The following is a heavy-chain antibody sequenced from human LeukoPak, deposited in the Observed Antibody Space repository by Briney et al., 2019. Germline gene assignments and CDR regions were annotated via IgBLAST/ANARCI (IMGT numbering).Heavy chain of an antibody. J-gene: IGHJ5*02. CDR2: ISSSGSTI. CDR3: ARLLWFGELIDWFDP. CDR1: GFTFSDYY. V-gene: IGHV3-11*01. Sequence: PGGSLGLSCAASGFTFSDYYMSWIRQAPGKGLEWVSYISSSGSTIYYADSVKGRFTISRDNAKNSLYLQMNSLRAEDTAVYYCARLLWFGELIDWFDPWGQGTLVTVSS. D-gene: IGHD3-10*01.